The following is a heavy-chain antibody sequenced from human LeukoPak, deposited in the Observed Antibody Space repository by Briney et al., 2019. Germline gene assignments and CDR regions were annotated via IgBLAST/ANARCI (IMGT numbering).Heavy chain of an antibody. CDR3: ARDSRRGSDYYYYYMDV. CDR1: GFTFSSYW. D-gene: IGHD2-2*01. J-gene: IGHJ6*03. Sequence: GGSLRLSCAASGFTFSSYWMHWVRQAPGKGLVWVSRINSDGSSTSYADSVKGRFTISRDNAKNTLYLQMNSLRAEDTAVYYCARDSRRGSDYYYYYMDVWGKGTTATVSS. V-gene: IGHV3-74*01. CDR2: INSDGSST.